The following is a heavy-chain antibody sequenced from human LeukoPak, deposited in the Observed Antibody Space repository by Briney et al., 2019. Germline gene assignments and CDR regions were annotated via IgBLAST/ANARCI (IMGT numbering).Heavy chain of an antibody. CDR3: ARGTNCDY. CDR1: GFTFSSYS. V-gene: IGHV3-48*02. J-gene: IGHJ4*02. CDR2: ISYSSSPI. Sequence: GGSLRLSCAASGFTFSSYSMTWVRQAPGKGLEWVSYISYSSSPIYYADSVKGRFTSSRDNAKNSLYLQMNSLRDEDTAVYYCARGTNCDYWGQGTLVTVSS. D-gene: IGHD1-14*01.